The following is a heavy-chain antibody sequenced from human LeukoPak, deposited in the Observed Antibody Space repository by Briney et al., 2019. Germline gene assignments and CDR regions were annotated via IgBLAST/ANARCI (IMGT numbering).Heavy chain of an antibody. J-gene: IGHJ4*02. CDR1: GGSISSSNW. D-gene: IGHD3-22*01. Sequence: SETLSLICAVSGGSISSSNWWSWVRQPPGKGLEWIGEIYHSGSTNYNPSLKSRVTISVDKSKNQFSLKLSSVTAADTAVYYCARVGAGDYDSSGYYPLDYWGQGTLVTVSS. V-gene: IGHV4-4*02. CDR2: IYHSGST. CDR3: ARVGAGDYDSSGYYPLDY.